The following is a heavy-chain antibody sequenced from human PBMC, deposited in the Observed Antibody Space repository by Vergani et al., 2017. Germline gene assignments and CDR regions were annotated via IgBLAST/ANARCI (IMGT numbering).Heavy chain of an antibody. CDR3: AGMKKGAPMISYYYGMDV. CDR2: INAGNGNT. CDR1: GYTFTSYA. V-gene: IGHV1-3*01. D-gene: IGHD3-16*01. J-gene: IGHJ6*02. Sequence: QVQLVQSGAEVKKPGASVKVSCKASGYTFTSYAMHWVRQAPGQRLEWMGWINAGNGNTKYSQKFQGRVTMTTDTSTSTAYLELRSLRSDDTAVYYCAGMKKGAPMISYYYGMDVWGQGTTVTVAS.